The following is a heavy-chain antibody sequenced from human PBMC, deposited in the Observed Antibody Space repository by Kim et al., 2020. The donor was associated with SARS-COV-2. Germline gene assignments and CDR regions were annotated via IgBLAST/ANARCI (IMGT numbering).Heavy chain of an antibody. CDR2: ISADSGDT. V-gene: IGHV1-18*03. CDR3: ARGDRYYPQQYDMDI. J-gene: IGHJ6*02. Sequence: ASVKVSCKSSGYTFTSYGMNWVRQAPGQGLEWMGWISADSGDTKYAQKFQDRVTMTTDTSTRTVYMELRNLKSNDMAVYYCARGDRYYPQQYDMDIWGQG. D-gene: IGHD1-26*01. CDR1: GYTFTSYG.